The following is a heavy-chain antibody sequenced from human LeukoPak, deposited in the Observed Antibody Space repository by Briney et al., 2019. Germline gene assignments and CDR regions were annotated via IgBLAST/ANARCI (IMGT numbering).Heavy chain of an antibody. V-gene: IGHV7-4-1*02. CDR1: EYTFTSYA. J-gene: IGHJ4*02. D-gene: IGHD3-9*01. CDR3: ARDLYDILTGYSYFDY. Sequence: ASVKVSCKASEYTFTSYAMNWVRQAPGQGLEWMGWINTNTGNPTYAQGFTGRFVFSLDTSVSTAYLQISSLKAEDTAVYYCARDLYDILTGYSYFDYWGQGTLVTVSS. CDR2: INTNTGNP.